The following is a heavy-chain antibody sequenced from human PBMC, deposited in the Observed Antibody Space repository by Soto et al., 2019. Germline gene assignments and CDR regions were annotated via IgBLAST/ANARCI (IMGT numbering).Heavy chain of an antibody. V-gene: IGHV3-23*01. J-gene: IGHJ6*03. Sequence: GGSLRLSCAASGFTFSSYAMSWVRQAPGKGLEWVSAISGSGGSTYYADSVKGRFTISRDNSKNTLYLQMNSLRAEDTAVYYCAKPPEGSYANYYYMDVWGKGTTVTVSS. D-gene: IGHD3-16*01. CDR1: GFTFSSYA. CDR2: ISGSGGST. CDR3: AKPPEGSYANYYYMDV.